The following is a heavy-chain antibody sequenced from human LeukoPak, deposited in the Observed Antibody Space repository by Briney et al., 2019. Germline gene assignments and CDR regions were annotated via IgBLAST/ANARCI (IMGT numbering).Heavy chain of an antibody. CDR2: INHSGST. D-gene: IGHD6-6*01. V-gene: IGHV4-34*01. Sequence: SETLSLTCAVYGGSFSGYYWSWIRQPPGKGLEWIGEINHSGSTNYNPSLKSRVTISVDTSKNQFSLKLSSVTAADTAVYYCARGRGYSSSLDFDYWGQGTLVTVSS. CDR1: GGSFSGYY. CDR3: ARGRGYSSSLDFDY. J-gene: IGHJ4*02.